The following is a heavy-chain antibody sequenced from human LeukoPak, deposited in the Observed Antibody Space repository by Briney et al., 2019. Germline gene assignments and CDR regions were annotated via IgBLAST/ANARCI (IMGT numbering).Heavy chain of an antibody. V-gene: IGHV3-23*01. CDR3: AKHFGVVTSYYFDY. J-gene: IGHJ4*02. Sequence: GGSLRLSCAASGFTFSSYAMSWVRQAPGKGLEWVSAISGSGGSTYYADSVKGRFTISRGNSKNTLYLQMNSLRAEDTAVYYCAKHFGVVTSYYFDYWGQGTLVTVSS. CDR1: GFTFSSYA. CDR2: ISGSGGST. D-gene: IGHD3-3*01.